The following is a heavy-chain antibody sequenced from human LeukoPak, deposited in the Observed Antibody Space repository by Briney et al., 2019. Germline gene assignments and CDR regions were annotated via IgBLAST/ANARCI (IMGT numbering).Heavy chain of an antibody. CDR3: ARDLYYYDSSGPDAFDI. Sequence: GGSLRLSCAASGFTFSSYSMNWVRQAPGKGPEWVSSISSSSSYIYYADSVKGRFTISRDNAKNSLYLQMNSLRAEDTAVYYCARDLYYYDSSGPDAFDIWGQGTMVTVSS. J-gene: IGHJ3*02. CDR2: ISSSSSYI. V-gene: IGHV3-21*01. D-gene: IGHD3-22*01. CDR1: GFTFSSYS.